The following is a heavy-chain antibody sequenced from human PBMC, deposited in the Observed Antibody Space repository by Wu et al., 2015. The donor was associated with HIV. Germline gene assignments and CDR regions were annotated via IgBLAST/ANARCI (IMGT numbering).Heavy chain of an antibody. J-gene: IGHJ6*02. V-gene: IGHV1-69*11. D-gene: IGHD6-19*01. Sequence: QVQLVQSGAEVKKPGSSVKVSCKASGGTFSRSGISWVRQVPGQGLEWMGRIIPIHGAANYAQKFEGRVTITTDAAKTLAYMELSSLRSDDTAVYYCARNTDSVATSLYSLGVWGQGTTVTVSS. CDR1: GGTFSRSG. CDR2: IIPIHGAA. CDR3: ARNTDSVATSLYSLGV.